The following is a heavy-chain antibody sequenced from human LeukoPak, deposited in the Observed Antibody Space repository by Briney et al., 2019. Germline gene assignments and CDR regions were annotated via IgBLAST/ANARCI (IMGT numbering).Heavy chain of an antibody. CDR1: GFTFSSYW. J-gene: IGHJ4*02. Sequence: PGGSLRLSCAASGFTFSSYWMSWVRQAPGKGLEWVANIKQDGSEKYYVDSVKGRFTISRDNAKNSLYLQMNSLRAEDTAVYYCARENLPITIFVPPLDYWGQGTLVTVSS. CDR2: IKQDGSEK. CDR3: ARENLPITIFVPPLDY. D-gene: IGHD3-3*01. V-gene: IGHV3-7*01.